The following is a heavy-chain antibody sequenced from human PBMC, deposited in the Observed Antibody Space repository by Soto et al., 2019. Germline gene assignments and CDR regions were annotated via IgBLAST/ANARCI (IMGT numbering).Heavy chain of an antibody. CDR2: ISGSGGST. CDR1: GFTFSSYA. D-gene: IGHD3-22*01. Sequence: EVQLVESGGGLVQPGGSLRLSCVASGFTFSSYAMSWVRQAPGKGLEWVSAISGSGGSTYYADSVKGRFTISRDNSKNTLYLQMNSLRAEDTAVYYCAKVLHPFLYYYDSSGAHFDYWGQGTLVTVSS. CDR3: AKVLHPFLYYYDSSGAHFDY. V-gene: IGHV3-23*04. J-gene: IGHJ4*02.